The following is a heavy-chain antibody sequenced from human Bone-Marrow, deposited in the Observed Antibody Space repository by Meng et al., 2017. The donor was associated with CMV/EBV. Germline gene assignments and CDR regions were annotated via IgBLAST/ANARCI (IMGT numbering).Heavy chain of an antibody. CDR1: GFTLSNAW. J-gene: IGHJ6*01. D-gene: IGHD6-6*01. CDR2: IKSKTDGGTT. CDR3: TTDVGIAARRGYYYGMDV. V-gene: IGHV3-15*01. Sequence: GALKISCAASGFTLSNAWMSWVRQAPGKGLEWVGRIKSKTDGGTTDYAAPVKGRFTISRADSKNTLYLQMNSLKTEDTAVYYCTTDVGIAARRGYYYGMDVWGQGTTVTGSS.